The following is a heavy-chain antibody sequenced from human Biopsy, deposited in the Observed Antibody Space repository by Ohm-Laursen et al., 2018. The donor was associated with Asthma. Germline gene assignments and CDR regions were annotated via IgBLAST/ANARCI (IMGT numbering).Heavy chain of an antibody. D-gene: IGHD6-13*01. Sequence: SDTLSLTCTVSPGSINDYYWNWIRQFPGKGLEWIGYVHSSGSTRFNTSLKSRVTVSVDTSVDQVSLKLSSVSAADTAIYYCARATSTWSQSGPHFFDHWGPGTLVTVSS. CDR2: VHSSGST. CDR3: ARATSTWSQSGPHFFDH. CDR1: PGSINDYY. V-gene: IGHV4-59*07. J-gene: IGHJ5*02.